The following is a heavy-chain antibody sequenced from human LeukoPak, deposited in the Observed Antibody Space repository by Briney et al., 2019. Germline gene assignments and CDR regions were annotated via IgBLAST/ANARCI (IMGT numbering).Heavy chain of an antibody. J-gene: IGHJ6*03. V-gene: IGHV1-46*01. D-gene: IGHD3-22*01. CDR3: ARVYYYDSSGYYKGYYYYYYMDV. CDR2: INPSGGST. CDR1: GYTFTSYY. Sequence: ASVKVSCKASGYTFTSYYMHWVRQAPGQGLEWMGIINPSGGSTSYAQKFQGRVTMTRDMSTSTVYMELSSLRSGDTAVYYCARVYYYDSSGYYKGYYYYYYMDVWGKGTTVTISS.